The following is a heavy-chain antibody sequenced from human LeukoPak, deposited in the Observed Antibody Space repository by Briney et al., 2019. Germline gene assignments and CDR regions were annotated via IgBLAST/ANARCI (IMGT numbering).Heavy chain of an antibody. CDR3: ARHSVDPSSFDY. CDR2: VYYSGTT. V-gene: IGHV4-59*08. Sequence: SETLSLTCTVSGGSISSYYWSWIRQPPGKGLEWIGYVYYSGTTNYNPSLKSRVTISVDTSKNLFTLKLSFVTAADTAVYYCARHSVDPSSFDYWGQGTLVTVSS. CDR1: GGSISSYY. D-gene: IGHD6-6*01. J-gene: IGHJ4*02.